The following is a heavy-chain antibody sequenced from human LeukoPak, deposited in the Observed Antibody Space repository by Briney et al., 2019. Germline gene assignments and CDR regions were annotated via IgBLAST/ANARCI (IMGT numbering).Heavy chain of an antibody. CDR1: GFTFSSYA. J-gene: IGHJ4*02. Sequence: PGGSLRLSCAASGFTFSSYAMNWVRQAPGKGLEWVSAIIGTGGNTDYADSVKGRFTISKDNAKNTVYLQMNNLRAEDTAVYYCVSFYETYWGRGTLVTVSS. V-gene: IGHV3-23*01. CDR2: IIGTGGNT. D-gene: IGHD2-2*01. CDR3: VSFYETY.